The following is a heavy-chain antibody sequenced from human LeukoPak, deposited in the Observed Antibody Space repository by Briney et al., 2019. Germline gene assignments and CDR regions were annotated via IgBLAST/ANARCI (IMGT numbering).Heavy chain of an antibody. Sequence: ASVKVSCKASGGTFSSYAISWVRQAPGQGLEWMGGIIPIFGTANYAQKFQGRVTITTDESTSTAYMELSSLRSEDTAVYYCARDGYYYGSGPPPLYHGMDVWGQGTTVTVSS. CDR3: ARDGYYYGSGPPPLYHGMDV. V-gene: IGHV1-69*05. J-gene: IGHJ6*02. CDR2: IIPIFGTA. CDR1: GGTFSSYA. D-gene: IGHD3-10*01.